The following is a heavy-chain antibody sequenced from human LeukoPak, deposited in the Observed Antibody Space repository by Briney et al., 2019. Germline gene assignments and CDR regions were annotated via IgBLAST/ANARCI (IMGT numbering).Heavy chain of an antibody. V-gene: IGHV4-39*01. D-gene: IGHD3-22*01. CDR3: ARQDDSGGYYRYYYYYMDV. J-gene: IGHJ6*03. CDR1: GGSISSSSYY. Sequence: SETLSLTCTVSGGSISSSSYYWGWIRQPPGKGLEWIGSIYYSGSTYYNPSLKSRVTISVDTSKNQFSLKLSSVTAADTAVYYCARQDDSGGYYRYYYYYMDVWGKGTTVTVSS. CDR2: IYYSGST.